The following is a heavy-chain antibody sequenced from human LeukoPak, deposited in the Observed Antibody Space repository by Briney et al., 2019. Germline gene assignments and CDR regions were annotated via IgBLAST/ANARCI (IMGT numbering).Heavy chain of an antibody. Sequence: GSLRLSCAASGFTFSSYGMHWVRQAPGKGLEWVAVIWYDGSNKYYADSVKGRFTISRDNSKNTLYLQMNSLRAEDTAVYYCARDAVWFGELWGPFDYWGQGTLVTVSS. D-gene: IGHD3-10*01. CDR2: IWYDGSNK. V-gene: IGHV3-33*01. J-gene: IGHJ4*02. CDR3: ARDAVWFGELWGPFDY. CDR1: GFTFSSYG.